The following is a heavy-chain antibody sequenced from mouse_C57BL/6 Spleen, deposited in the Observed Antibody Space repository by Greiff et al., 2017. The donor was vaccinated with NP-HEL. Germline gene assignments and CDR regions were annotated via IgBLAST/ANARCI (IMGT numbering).Heavy chain of an antibody. D-gene: IGHD2-2*01. CDR3: ARSRLRHAMDY. J-gene: IGHJ4*01. V-gene: IGHV1-50*01. CDR1: GYTFTSYW. CDR2: IDPSDSYT. Sequence: QVQLQQSGAELVKPGASVKLSCKASGYTFTSYWMQWVKQRPGQGLEWIGEIDPSDSYTNYNQKFKGKATLTVDTSSSTAYMQLSSLTSEDSAVYYCARSRLRHAMDYWGQGTSVTVSS.